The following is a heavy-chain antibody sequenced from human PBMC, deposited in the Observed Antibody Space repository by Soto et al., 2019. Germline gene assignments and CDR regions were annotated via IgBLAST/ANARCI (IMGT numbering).Heavy chain of an antibody. CDR1: GGSFTSYA. J-gene: IGHJ4*02. Sequence: QVQLVQSGAEVKKPGSSVKISCKASGGSFTSYAINWVRQAPGQGLEWMGGIIPAFDATNSVQKFEGRVTMTAEKSAGTAYMELNNLTSEDTALYYCARVGSPGEWHHLMYWGQGTLVTVSS. V-gene: IGHV1-69*06. CDR3: ARVGSPGEWHHLMY. CDR2: IIPAFDAT. D-gene: IGHD7-27*01.